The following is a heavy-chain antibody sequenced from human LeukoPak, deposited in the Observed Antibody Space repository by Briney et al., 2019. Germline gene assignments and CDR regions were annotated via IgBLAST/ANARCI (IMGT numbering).Heavy chain of an antibody. CDR1: GFTFSNAR. V-gene: IGHV3-15*01. CDR3: TTTMVRGVMGY. Sequence: PGGSLRLSCAASGFTFSNARMSWVRQAPGKGLEWVGRIKSKTDGGTTDYAAPVKGRFTISRDDSKNTLYLQMNSLKTEDTAVYYCTTTMVRGVMGYWGQGTLVTVSS. D-gene: IGHD3-10*01. CDR2: IKSKTDGGTT. J-gene: IGHJ4*02.